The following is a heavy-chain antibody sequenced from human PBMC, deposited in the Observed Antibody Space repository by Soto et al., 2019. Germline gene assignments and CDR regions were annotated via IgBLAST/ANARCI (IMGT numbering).Heavy chain of an antibody. CDR1: GFTFSSYG. Sequence: QVQLVESGGGVVQPGRSLRLSCAASGFTFSSYGMHWVRQAPGKGLEWVAVIWYDGSNKYYADSVKGRFTISRDNSKNTLYLQMNSLRAEDTAVYYCARERRSGSYPLRGIFDYWGQGTLVTVSS. CDR3: ARERRSGSYPLRGIFDY. V-gene: IGHV3-33*01. J-gene: IGHJ4*02. CDR2: IWYDGSNK. D-gene: IGHD1-26*01.